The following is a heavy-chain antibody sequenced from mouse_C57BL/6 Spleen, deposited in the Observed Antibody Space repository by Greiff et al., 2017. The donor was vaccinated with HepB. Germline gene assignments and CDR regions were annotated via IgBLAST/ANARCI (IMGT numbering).Heavy chain of an antibody. D-gene: IGHD2-3*01. V-gene: IGHV5-17*01. Sequence: DVMLVESGGGLVKPGGSLKLSCAASGFTFSDYGMHWVRQAPEKGLEWVAYISSGSSTIYYADTVKGRFTISRDNAKNTLFLQMTSLRSEDTAMYYCARRRIYDGYYDYFDYWGQGTTLTVSS. CDR3: ARRRIYDGYYDYFDY. CDR1: GFTFSDYG. J-gene: IGHJ2*01. CDR2: ISSGSSTI.